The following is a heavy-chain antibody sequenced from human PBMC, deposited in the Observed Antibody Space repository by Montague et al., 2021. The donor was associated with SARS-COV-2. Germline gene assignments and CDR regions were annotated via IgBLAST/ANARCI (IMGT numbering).Heavy chain of an antibody. D-gene: IGHD2-15*01. CDR1: GDSVSTNSGT. CDR3: ARAERGSCGDGNCYQYFFNY. Sequence: CAISGDSVSTNSGTWNWVRLSPSRGLEWLGRTYYRSEWYSDYSVPVKSRISINPDTPKNQFSLQLNSVTPEDTAVYYCARAERGSCGDGNCYQYFFNYWGQGTLVTVSS. J-gene: IGHJ4*02. CDR2: TYYRSEWYS. V-gene: IGHV6-1*01.